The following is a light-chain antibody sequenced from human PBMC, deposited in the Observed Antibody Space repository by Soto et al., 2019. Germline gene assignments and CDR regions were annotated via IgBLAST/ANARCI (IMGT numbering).Light chain of an antibody. CDR1: QSISSW. CDR2: AAA. V-gene: IGKV1-39*01. Sequence: DIQMTESPSTLSASVGDIVTITCRASQSISSWLACYQQKPGKAPKLLIYAAASLQIGVPSRLSGSGSETDFTLTISSLQPEDFATYSCQQSYSXTWTFGQGTKV. J-gene: IGKJ1*01. CDR3: QQSYSXTWT.